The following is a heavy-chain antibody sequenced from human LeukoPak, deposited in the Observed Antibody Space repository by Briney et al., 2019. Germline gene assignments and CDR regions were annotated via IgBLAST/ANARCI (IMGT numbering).Heavy chain of an antibody. J-gene: IGHJ4*02. CDR2: LFYSGNT. Sequence: WIGSLFYSGNTYYNPSLKSRVTISVDTSKNQLSLKVRSVTATDTAVYSCVRHSADHTSFDHWGQGTLVTVSS. CDR3: VRHSADHTSFDH. V-gene: IGHV4-39*01.